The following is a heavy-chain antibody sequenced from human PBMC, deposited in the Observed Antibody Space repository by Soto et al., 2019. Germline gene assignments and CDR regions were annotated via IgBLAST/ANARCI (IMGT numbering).Heavy chain of an antibody. D-gene: IGHD3-16*01. Sequence: HPGGSLRLSCAASGFSFSSYAVSWVRQAPGKGLEWVSAISGSGGSTYYADSVKGRFTISRDNSKNTLYLQMNSLRAEDTAVYYCARGESDYYYYYMDVWGKGKPLTVSS. J-gene: IGHJ6*03. CDR2: ISGSGGST. V-gene: IGHV3-23*01. CDR1: GFSFSSYA. CDR3: ARGESDYYYYYMDV.